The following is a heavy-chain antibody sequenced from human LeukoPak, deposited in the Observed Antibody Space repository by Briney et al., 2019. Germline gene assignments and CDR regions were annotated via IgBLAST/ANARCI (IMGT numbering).Heavy chain of an antibody. Sequence: PGGSLRLSCAASGFTFSSYWMHWVRQAPGKGLVWVSRINSDGSSTSYADSVKGRFTISRDNAKNTLYLQMNSLRAEDTAVYYCARDRIYYYDSSGYPAHYFDYWGQGTLVTVSS. CDR3: ARDRIYYYDSSGYPAHYFDY. CDR2: INSDGSST. J-gene: IGHJ4*02. CDR1: GFTFSSYW. D-gene: IGHD3-22*01. V-gene: IGHV3-74*01.